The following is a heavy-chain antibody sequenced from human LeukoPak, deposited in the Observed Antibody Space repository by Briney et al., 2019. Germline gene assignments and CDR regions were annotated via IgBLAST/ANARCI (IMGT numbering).Heavy chain of an antibody. J-gene: IGHJ4*02. D-gene: IGHD2-8*02. CDR1: GYTFTSYG. CDR3: GRESRALEDILV. CDR2: ISAYNGNT. V-gene: IGHV1-18*04. Sequence: ASVKVSCKASGYTFTSYGISWVRQAPAQGLEWMGCISAYNGNTNYAHKLQGRVTMTPDPSTSTAYTELRSLRSDDRAVYYCGRESRALEDILVWGQGTLVSVSS.